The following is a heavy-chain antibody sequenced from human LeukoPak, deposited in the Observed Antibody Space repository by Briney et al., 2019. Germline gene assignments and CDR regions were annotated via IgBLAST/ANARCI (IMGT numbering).Heavy chain of an antibody. D-gene: IGHD6-19*01. J-gene: IGHJ4*02. CDR1: GFPFNTFW. CDR3: ARGGGVGYSSGWYEGVDY. V-gene: IGHV3-7*01. CDR2: IKEDGGEK. Sequence: PGGSLRLSCAASGFPFNTFWMSWVRQAPGKGLEWVANIKEDGGEKYYVDSVKGRFTISRDNAKNSLYLQMNSLRAEDTAVYYCARGGGVGYSSGWYEGVDYWGQGTLVTVSS.